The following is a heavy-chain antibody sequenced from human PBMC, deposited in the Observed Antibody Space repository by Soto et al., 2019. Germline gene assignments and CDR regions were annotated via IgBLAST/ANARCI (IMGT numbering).Heavy chain of an antibody. J-gene: IGHJ3*02. CDR3: ARDIASGAADDAFDI. D-gene: IGHD3-10*01. CDR1: GYTFTSYY. V-gene: IGHV1-46*03. Sequence: EASVKVSCKASGYTFTSYYMHWVRQAPGQGLEWMGIINPSGGSTSYAQKFQGRVTMTRDTSTSTVYMELSSLRSEDTAVYYCARDIASGAADDAFDIWGQGTMVTVSS. CDR2: INPSGGST.